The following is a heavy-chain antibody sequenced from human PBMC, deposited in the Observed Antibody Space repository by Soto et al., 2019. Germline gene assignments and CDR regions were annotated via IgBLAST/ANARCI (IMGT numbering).Heavy chain of an antibody. CDR3: AKEEDIVATTMFDY. V-gene: IGHV3-30*18. CDR1: GFTFSSYG. Sequence: PGGSLRLSCAASGFTFSSYGMHWVRQAPGKGLEWVAVISYDGSNKYYADSVKGRFTISRDNSKNTLYLQMNSLRAEDTAVYYCAKEEDIVATTMFDYWGQGTLVTVSS. D-gene: IGHD5-12*01. J-gene: IGHJ4*02. CDR2: ISYDGSNK.